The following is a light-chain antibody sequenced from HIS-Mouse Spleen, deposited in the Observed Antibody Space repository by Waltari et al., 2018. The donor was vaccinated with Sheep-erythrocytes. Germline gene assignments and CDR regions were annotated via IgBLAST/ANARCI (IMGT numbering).Light chain of an antibody. CDR1: RRCVRSYHL. CDR3: CSYAGSSTPWV. V-gene: IGLV2-23*01. Sequence: QSALTQPASVSWSPGQSITISCPGTRRCVRSYHLVPWYQQHPGKAPKLMIYEGSKRPSGVSNRFSGSKSGNTASLTISGLQAEDEADYYCCSYAGSSTPWVFGGGTKLTVL. CDR2: EGS. J-gene: IGLJ3*02.